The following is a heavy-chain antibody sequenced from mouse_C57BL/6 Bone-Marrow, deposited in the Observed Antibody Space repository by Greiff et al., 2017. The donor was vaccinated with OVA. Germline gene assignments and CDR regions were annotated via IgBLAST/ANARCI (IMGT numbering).Heavy chain of an antibody. V-gene: IGHV1-74*01. J-gene: IGHJ1*03. CDR3: ARSGYAPRYFDV. CDR1: GYTFTSYW. Sequence: VQLQQPGAELVKPGASVKVSCKASGYTFTSYWMHWVKQRPGQGLEWIGRIHPSDSDTNYSQKFKGKATLTVDKSSSTAYMELRSLTSEDTAVYYCARSGYAPRYFDVWGTGTTVTVSS. CDR2: IHPSDSDT. D-gene: IGHD3-1*01.